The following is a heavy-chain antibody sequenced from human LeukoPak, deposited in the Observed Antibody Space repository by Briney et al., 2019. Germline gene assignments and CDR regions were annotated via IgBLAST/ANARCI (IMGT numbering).Heavy chain of an antibody. CDR2: ISYDGSNK. CDR3: ARGGGYCSSTSCYGGFDY. V-gene: IGHV3-30*01. J-gene: IGHJ4*02. D-gene: IGHD2-2*01. CDR1: GFTFSSYA. Sequence: PGRSLRLSCAASGFTFSSYAMHWVRQAPGKGLEWVAVISYDGSNKYYADSVKGRFTISRDNSKNTLYLQMNSLRAEDTAVYYCARGGGYCSSTSCYGGFDYWGQGTLVTVSS.